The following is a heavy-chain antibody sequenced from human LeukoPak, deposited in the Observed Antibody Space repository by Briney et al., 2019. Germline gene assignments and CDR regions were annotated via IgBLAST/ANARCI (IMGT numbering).Heavy chain of an antibody. CDR1: GFTFSSYN. CDR3: ARDLPYYYDSSGYSFYAFDI. Sequence: PGGSLRLSCTGSGFTFSSYNMNWVRQAPGKGLEWLSYINNIGGNRYYADSVRGRFTISRDNSKNTLYLQMNSLRAEDTAVYYCARDLPYYYDSSGYSFYAFDIWGQGTMVTVSS. V-gene: IGHV3-48*01. D-gene: IGHD3-22*01. CDR2: INNIGGNR. J-gene: IGHJ3*02.